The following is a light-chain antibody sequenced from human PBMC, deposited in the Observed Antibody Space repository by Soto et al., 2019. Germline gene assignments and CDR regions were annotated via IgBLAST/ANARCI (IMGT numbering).Light chain of an antibody. CDR2: EVT. CDR1: SSDVGGYNY. J-gene: IGLJ2*01. V-gene: IGLV2-14*01. Sequence: QSALTQPASVSGSPGQSITISCTGTSSDVGGYNYVSWYQQHSGKAPKLMIYEVTNRPSGVSNRFSGSKSGNTASLTISGLQAEVEVEYCCSSYTRTKTLLFGGGTKLTVL. CDR3: SSYTRTKTLL.